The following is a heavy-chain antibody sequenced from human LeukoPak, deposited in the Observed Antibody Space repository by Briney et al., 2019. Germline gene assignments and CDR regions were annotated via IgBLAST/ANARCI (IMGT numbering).Heavy chain of an antibody. CDR1: GFTFSNYW. D-gene: IGHD6-19*01. J-gene: IGHJ4*02. Sequence: PGGSLRLSCAASGFTFSNYWMHWVRQAPGKGLEWVADIMQGGSQIDYVDSVKGRFTISRDDAKNSLSMEMSRLRAEDTAVYYCARGSGWLIDYWGQGTLVTVSS. CDR2: IMQGGSQI. V-gene: IGHV3-7*01. CDR3: ARGSGWLIDY.